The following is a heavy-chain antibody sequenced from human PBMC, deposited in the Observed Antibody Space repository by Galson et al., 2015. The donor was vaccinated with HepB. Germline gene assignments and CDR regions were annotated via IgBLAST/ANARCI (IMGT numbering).Heavy chain of an antibody. Sequence: SLRLSCAASGFTFSSYAMSWVRQAPGKGLEWVSAISGSGGSTYYADSVKGRFTISRDNSKNTLYLQMNSLSAEDTAVYYCAKGSYSNTRLAYYYYGMDVWGQGTTVTVSS. CDR3: AKGSYSNTRLAYYYYGMDV. V-gene: IGHV3-23*01. J-gene: IGHJ6*02. D-gene: IGHD4-11*01. CDR2: ISGSGGST. CDR1: GFTFSSYA.